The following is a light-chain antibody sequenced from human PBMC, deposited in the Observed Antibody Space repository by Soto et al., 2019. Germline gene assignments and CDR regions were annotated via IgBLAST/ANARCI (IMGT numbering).Light chain of an antibody. CDR2: DAS. J-gene: IGKJ5*01. Sequence: VLTQSPATLSLSPWERATLSCGASQSVSGNYLAWYQQKPGLAPRLLIYDASGRASGTPDRFSGSGSGTDFTLTISRLEPEDFAVYYCQQYGTSPRITFGQGTRLEIK. CDR3: QQYGTSPRIT. CDR1: QSVSGNY. V-gene: IGKV3D-20*01.